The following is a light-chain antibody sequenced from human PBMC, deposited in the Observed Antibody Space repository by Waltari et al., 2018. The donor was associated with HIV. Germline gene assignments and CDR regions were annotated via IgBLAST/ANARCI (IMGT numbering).Light chain of an antibody. CDR3: LLSYRGGLVV. CDR1: TGAVTSGHT. CDR2: DTS. Sequence: QSVVTQEPSLTVSPGGTVTLTCGSSTGAVTSGHTPYWFQQKPGQAPRTLIYDTSNKHSWTPARFSGSLLGGKAALTLSGAQPEDEAEYFCLLSYRGGLVVFGGGTKLTVL. V-gene: IGLV7-46*01. J-gene: IGLJ2*01.